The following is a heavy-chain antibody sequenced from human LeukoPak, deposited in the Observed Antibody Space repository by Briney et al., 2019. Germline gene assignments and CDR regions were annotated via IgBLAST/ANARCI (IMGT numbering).Heavy chain of an antibody. CDR2: IKSKTDGGTT. V-gene: IGHV3-15*07. CDR1: GFTFSNAW. CDR3: TTDGIVGATIYYYGMDV. J-gene: IGHJ6*02. D-gene: IGHD1-26*01. Sequence: GGSLRLSCAASGFTFSNAWMNWVRQAPGKGLEWVGRIKSKTDGGTTDYAAPVKGRFTISRDDSKNTLYLQMNSLKTEDTAVYYCTTDGIVGATIYYYGMDVWGQGTTVTVSS.